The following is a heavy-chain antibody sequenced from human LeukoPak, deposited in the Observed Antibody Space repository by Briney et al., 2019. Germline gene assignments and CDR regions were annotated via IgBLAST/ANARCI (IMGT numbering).Heavy chain of an antibody. Sequence: GESLKISCKGPEYDFANYWIGWVRQTPGSGLEWMGIAHPATSIIHYGPSFQGQVTISFDRSLSTAYLQWTSLKASDSGMYFCARRKSYDTYLDPWGRGTLVTVSS. CDR3: ARRKSYDTYLDP. CDR1: EYDFANYW. D-gene: IGHD1-14*01. V-gene: IGHV5-51*03. J-gene: IGHJ5*02. CDR2: AHPATSII.